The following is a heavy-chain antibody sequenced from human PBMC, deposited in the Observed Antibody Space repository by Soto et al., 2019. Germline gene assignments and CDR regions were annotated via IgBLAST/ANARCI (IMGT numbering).Heavy chain of an antibody. Sequence: QVQLVQSGAEVKKPGASVKVSCKASGYIFTNYGFNWVRQAPGQGLEWMGWINTYNGNTNYAQKLHGRVTMTTDKSTTTAYMELRSLRSDDTAVYYCARDSYGNFDYWGQGTLVTVSS. CDR2: INTYNGNT. CDR3: ARDSYGNFDY. CDR1: GYIFTNYG. D-gene: IGHD3-10*01. V-gene: IGHV1-18*01. J-gene: IGHJ4*02.